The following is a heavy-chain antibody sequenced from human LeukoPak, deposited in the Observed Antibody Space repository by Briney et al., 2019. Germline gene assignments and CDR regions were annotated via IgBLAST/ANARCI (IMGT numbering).Heavy chain of an antibody. CDR1: GYTSTGYY. Sequence: GASVKVSCKASGYTSTGYYMHWVRQAPGQGLEWMGWINPNSGGTNYAQKFQGRVTMTRDTSISTAYMELSRLRSDDTAVYYCARLRGDYYYGMDVWGQGTTVTVSS. V-gene: IGHV1-2*02. CDR2: INPNSGGT. CDR3: ARLRGDYYYGMDV. D-gene: IGHD2-15*01. J-gene: IGHJ6*02.